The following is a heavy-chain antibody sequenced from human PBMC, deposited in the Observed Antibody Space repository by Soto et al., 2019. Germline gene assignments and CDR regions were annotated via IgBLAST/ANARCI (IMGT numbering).Heavy chain of an antibody. V-gene: IGHV4-59*01. Sequence: SETLSLTCTVSGGSISSYYWSWIRQPPGKGLEWIGYIYYSGSTNYNPSLKSRVTISVDTSKNQFSLKLSSVTAADTAVYYCARVLRAVPAVFDIWGQGTMVTVSS. J-gene: IGHJ3*02. CDR1: GGSISSYY. D-gene: IGHD2-2*01. CDR3: ARVLRAVPAVFDI. CDR2: IYYSGST.